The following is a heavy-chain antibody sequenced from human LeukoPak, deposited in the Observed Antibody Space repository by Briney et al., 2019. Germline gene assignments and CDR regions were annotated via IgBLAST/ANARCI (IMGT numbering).Heavy chain of an antibody. J-gene: IGHJ4*02. CDR2: ISSSSSYI. CDR3: ASRSGTYYYYFDY. D-gene: IGHD3-10*01. V-gene: IGHV3-21*01. Sequence: PGGSLRLSCAASGFTFSSYSMNWVRQAPGKGLEWVSSISSSSSYIYYADSVKGRFTISRDNAKNSLYLQMNSLRAEDTAVYYCASRSGTYYYYFDYWGQGTLVTVSS. CDR1: GFTFSSYS.